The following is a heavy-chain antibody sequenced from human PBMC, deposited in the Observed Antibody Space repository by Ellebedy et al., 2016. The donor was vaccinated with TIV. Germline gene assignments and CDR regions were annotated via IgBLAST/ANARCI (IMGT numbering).Heavy chain of an antibody. J-gene: IGHJ3*02. Sequence: MPSETLSLTCTVSYGSISSYYWRWIRQHPGKGLEWLGYIVSSGSTTYYPSLKSRLTMSIDTSKKQISLKLRSVTAAETGVYFCARSNISFLGETDAFDIWGQGTRVTVSS. CDR2: IVSSGST. CDR1: YGSISSYY. V-gene: IGHV4-59*01. D-gene: IGHD3-3*01. CDR3: ARSNISFLGETDAFDI.